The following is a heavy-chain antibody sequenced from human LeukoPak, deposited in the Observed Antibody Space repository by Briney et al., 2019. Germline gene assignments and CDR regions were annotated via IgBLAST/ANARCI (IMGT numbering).Heavy chain of an antibody. CDR2: IYYSGST. Sequence: SQTLSLTCTVSGGSISSGGYYWSWIRQRPGKGLEWIGCIYYSGSTYYNPSLTSRVTISVDTSKNQFSLKLSSATAADTAVYYCARSGTVTTWNYWGQGTLVTASS. V-gene: IGHV4-31*03. D-gene: IGHD4-17*01. J-gene: IGHJ4*02. CDR1: GGSISSGGYY. CDR3: ARSGTVTTWNY.